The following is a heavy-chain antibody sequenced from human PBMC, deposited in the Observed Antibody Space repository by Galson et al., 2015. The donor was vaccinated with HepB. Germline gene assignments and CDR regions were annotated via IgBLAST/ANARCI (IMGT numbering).Heavy chain of an antibody. CDR2: INHSGST. Sequence: ETLSLTCTVYGAPFSGYYWSWIRQPPGKGLEWIGEINHSGSTNYNPSLKSRVTISLDTSKNQFSLKLSSVTAADTAVYYCARGRYGISGIAYYDYGMDVWGQGTTVTVSS. J-gene: IGHJ6*02. D-gene: IGHD1-20*01. CDR3: ARGRYGISGIAYYDYGMDV. V-gene: IGHV4-34*01. CDR1: GAPFSGYY.